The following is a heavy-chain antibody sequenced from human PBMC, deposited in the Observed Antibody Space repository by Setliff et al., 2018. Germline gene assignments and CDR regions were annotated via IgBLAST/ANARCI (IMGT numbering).Heavy chain of an antibody. D-gene: IGHD3-9*01. CDR2: ISAYNGNT. Sequence: ASVKVSCKDSGYTFSTYGISWVRQAPGQGLEWMGWISAYNGNTNYAQRFQGRVTMTTDTSTSTAYMELRSLRSDDTAVYYCARSKYGMLTRNWFGPWGQGTLVTVSS. CDR3: ARSKYGMLTRNWFGP. J-gene: IGHJ5*02. CDR1: GYTFSTYG. V-gene: IGHV1-18*01.